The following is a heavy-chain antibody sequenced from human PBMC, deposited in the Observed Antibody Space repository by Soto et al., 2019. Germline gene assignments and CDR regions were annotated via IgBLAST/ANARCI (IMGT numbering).Heavy chain of an antibody. CDR2: IYYSGRT. CDR1: GGSISSYY. CDR3: ARGLQPSPLWSGYYYFDY. D-gene: IGHD3-3*01. Sequence: QVQLQESGPGLVKPSETLSLTCTVSGGSISSYYWSWIRQPPGKGLEWIGYIYYSGRTNYNPSLKSRVAISVDPSKNQFSLKLSSVTAADTAVYYCARGLQPSPLWSGYYYFDYWGQGTLVTVSS. V-gene: IGHV4-59*01. J-gene: IGHJ4*02.